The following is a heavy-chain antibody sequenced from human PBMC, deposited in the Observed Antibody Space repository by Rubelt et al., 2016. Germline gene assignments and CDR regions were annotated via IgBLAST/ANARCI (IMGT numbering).Heavy chain of an antibody. CDR3: ARPMGYCSSTACANDAFDI. CDR2: IHYSGST. Sequence: GKRLEWIGSIHYSGSTYYNPSLKSRVTISVDTSKNQFSLRLTSVTAADTAMYYCARPMGYCSSTACANDAFDIWGQGTMVTVSS. D-gene: IGHD2-2*01. J-gene: IGHJ3*02. V-gene: IGHV4-39*07.